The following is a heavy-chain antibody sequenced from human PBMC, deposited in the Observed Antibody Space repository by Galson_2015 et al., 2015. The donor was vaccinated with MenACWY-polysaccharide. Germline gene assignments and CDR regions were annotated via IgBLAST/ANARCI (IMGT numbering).Heavy chain of an antibody. D-gene: IGHD6-6*01. CDR1: GYTFTSYA. V-gene: IGHV1-3*01. CDR2: INAGNGNT. J-gene: IGHJ4*02. CDR3: AKAGPSSGGTYFDY. Sequence: SVKVSCKAFGYTFTSYAIHWVRQAPGQRLEWMGWINAGNGNTKYSQNFQGRVTITRDTSASTAYMELSGLRSEDTAVYYCAKAGPSSGGTYFDYWGQGSLVTVSS.